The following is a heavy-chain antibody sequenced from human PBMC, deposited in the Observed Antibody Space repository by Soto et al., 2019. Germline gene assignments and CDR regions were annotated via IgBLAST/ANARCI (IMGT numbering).Heavy chain of an antibody. CDR3: ARDRLARGMRVAGRIDY. J-gene: IGHJ4*02. V-gene: IGHV3-21*05. Sequence: GGSLRLSCAASGFTFSTYSMNWVRQAPGKGLEWVSYISSTGALMYYADSVKGRFTISRGDADNSLYLQMNSLRVEDTAVYYCARDRLARGMRVAGRIDYWCQGALVTVS. CDR2: ISSTGALM. D-gene: IGHD6-19*01. CDR1: GFTFSTYS.